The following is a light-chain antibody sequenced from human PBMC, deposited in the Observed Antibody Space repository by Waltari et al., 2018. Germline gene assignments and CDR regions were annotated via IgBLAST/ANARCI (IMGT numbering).Light chain of an antibody. CDR1: SSDLCGYNY. J-gene: IGLJ3*02. CDR3: SSYAGSDIWV. CDR2: EVN. V-gene: IGLV2-8*01. Sequence: QSALTQPPSASGSPGQSVAISCTGTSSDLCGYNYVSWYQQHPGKAPKLMIYEVNKRPSGVPDRFSGSKSGNTASLTVSGLQAEDEADYYCSSYAGSDIWVFGGGTRLTVL.